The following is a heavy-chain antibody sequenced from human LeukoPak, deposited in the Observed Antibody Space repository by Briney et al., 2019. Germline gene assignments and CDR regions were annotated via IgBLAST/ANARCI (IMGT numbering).Heavy chain of an antibody. Sequence: ASVTVFCKTSGYTFTSYGVTCVRQAPGQGLEWMGWINAYNGNTHYAQKLQGRVTMTTDTSTSTVHMALKSLRFGDKAVYYCARRQGTTLSFDYWGQGTLVTVTS. CDR2: INAYNGNT. CDR1: GYTFTSYG. CDR3: ARRQGTTLSFDY. V-gene: IGHV1-18*01. J-gene: IGHJ4*02. D-gene: IGHD1-1*01.